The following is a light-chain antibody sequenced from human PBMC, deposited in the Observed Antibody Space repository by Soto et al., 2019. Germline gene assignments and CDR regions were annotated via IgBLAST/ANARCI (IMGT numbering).Light chain of an antibody. J-gene: IGLJ1*01. Sequence: QSVLTQPPSVSGAPGQRVTISCSGSSSNLGAGYDVQWYRQFPGTAPKLLIYANSVRPSGVPDRFSGSKSGTSASLAITGLPYCQSYDSSLIVSKVFGTGTKVTVL. V-gene: IGLV1-40*01. CDR1: SSNLGAGYD. CDR3: QSYDSSLIVSKV. CDR2: ANS.